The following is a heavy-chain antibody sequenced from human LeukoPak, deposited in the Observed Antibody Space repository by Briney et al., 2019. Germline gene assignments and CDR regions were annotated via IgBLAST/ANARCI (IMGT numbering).Heavy chain of an antibody. J-gene: IGHJ4*02. D-gene: IGHD3-3*01. V-gene: IGHV1-46*01. CDR3: ARDREWGRGQIDY. CDR2: INPSDGST. Sequence: ASVNVSCKASGYTFTSYYMHWVRQAPGQGLEWIGIINPSDGSTTYAQRFQGRVTMTRDTSTSTVYMELSSLRSEDTAVYYCARDREWGRGQIDYWGQGTLVTVSS. CDR1: GYTFTSYY.